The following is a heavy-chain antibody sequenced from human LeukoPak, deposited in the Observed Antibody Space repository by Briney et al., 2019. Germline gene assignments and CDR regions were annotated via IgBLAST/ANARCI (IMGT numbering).Heavy chain of an antibody. D-gene: IGHD1-26*01. CDR2: IKQDGTEK. V-gene: IGHV3-7*04. J-gene: IGHJ4*02. CDR3: ARGVGATHFDY. Sequence: GGSLRLSCAASGFTFSSYCMSWVRQAPGKGLEWVAIIKQDGTEKYYVDSVKGRFTISRDNAKNSLYLQMNSLRAEDTAVYYCARGVGATHFDYWGQGTLVTVSS. CDR1: GFTFSSYC.